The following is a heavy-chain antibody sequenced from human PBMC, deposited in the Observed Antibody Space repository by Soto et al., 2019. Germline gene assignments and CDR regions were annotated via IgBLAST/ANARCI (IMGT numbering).Heavy chain of an antibody. D-gene: IGHD6-19*01. CDR3: ARLRSGWSIDY. J-gene: IGHJ4*02. CDR1: GFSFSGNW. V-gene: IGHV3-7*03. Sequence: GGSLRLSCAASGFSFSGNWMTWVRQAPGKGLEWVANVNEDGSEKNYVDSVKGRFTISRDNAKNSLYLQVNSLTAADTAVYYCARLRSGWSIDYWGQGALVTVSS. CDR2: VNEDGSEK.